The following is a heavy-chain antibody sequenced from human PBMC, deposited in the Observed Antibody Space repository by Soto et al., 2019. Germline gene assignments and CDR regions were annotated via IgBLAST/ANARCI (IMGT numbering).Heavy chain of an antibody. V-gene: IGHV4-59*01. J-gene: IGHJ4*02. CDR2: IYYSGST. CDR3: ARGGLLWF. D-gene: IGHD3-10*01. Sequence: PSETLSLTCTFSGCSIHSYYLSWIRQPPGKGLEWIGYIYYSGSTNYNPSLKSRVTISVDTSKNQFSLKLSSVTAADTAVYYCARGGLLWFWGQGTLVTVSS. CDR1: GCSIHSYY.